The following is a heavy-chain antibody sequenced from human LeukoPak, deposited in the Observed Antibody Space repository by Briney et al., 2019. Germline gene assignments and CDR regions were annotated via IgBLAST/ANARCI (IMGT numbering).Heavy chain of an antibody. Sequence: PGGSLRLSCAASGFTFSNAWMSWVRQAPGKGLEWVGRIKSKTDGGTTDYAAPVKGRFTISRDDSKNTLYLQMNNLKTEDTAVYYCTTDRYAAAGHDYWGQGTLVTVSS. CDR3: TTDRYAAAGHDY. V-gene: IGHV3-15*01. J-gene: IGHJ4*02. CDR2: IKSKTDGGTT. D-gene: IGHD6-13*01. CDR1: GFTFSNAW.